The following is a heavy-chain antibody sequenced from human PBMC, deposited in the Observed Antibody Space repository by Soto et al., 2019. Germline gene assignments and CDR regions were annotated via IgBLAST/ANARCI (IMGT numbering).Heavy chain of an antibody. V-gene: IGHV4-59*08. J-gene: IGHJ5*02. Sequence: SETLSLTCTVSGGSISSYYWSWIRQPPGKGLEWIGYIYYSGSTNYNPSLKSRVTISVDTSKNQFSLKLSSVTAADTAVYYCAGAPQDSSGYYQNWFDPGGQEPLVTVPS. D-gene: IGHD3-22*01. CDR3: AGAPQDSSGYYQNWFDP. CDR1: GGSISSYY. CDR2: IYYSGST.